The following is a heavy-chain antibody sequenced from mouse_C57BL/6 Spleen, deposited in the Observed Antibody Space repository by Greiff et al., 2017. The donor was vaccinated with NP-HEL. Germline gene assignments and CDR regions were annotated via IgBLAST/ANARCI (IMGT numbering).Heavy chain of an antibody. CDR2: IYPGDGDT. CDR1: GYAFSSSW. V-gene: IGHV1-82*01. D-gene: IGHD1-1*01. J-gene: IGHJ1*01. Sequence: VQLQQSGPELVKPGASVKISCKASGYAFSSSWMNWVKQRPGKGLEWIGRIYPGDGDTNYNGKFKGKATLTADKSSSTAYMQLSSLTSEDSAVYFCARKLFITTEGYFDVWGPGTTVTVSS. CDR3: ARKLFITTEGYFDV.